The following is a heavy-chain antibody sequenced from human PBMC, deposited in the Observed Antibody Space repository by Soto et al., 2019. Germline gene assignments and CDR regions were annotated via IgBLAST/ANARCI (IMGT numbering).Heavy chain of an antibody. Sequence: HPGGSLRLSCTASGFTFGDYAMSWCRQAPGKGLEWVGFIRSKAYGGTTEYAASVKGRFTISRDDSKSIAYLQMNSLKTEDTAVYYCTLARWRVWYYYYGMDVWGQGTTVTVSS. CDR2: IRSKAYGGTT. CDR1: GFTFGDYA. V-gene: IGHV3-49*03. D-gene: IGHD6-6*01. CDR3: TLARWRVWYYYYGMDV. J-gene: IGHJ6*02.